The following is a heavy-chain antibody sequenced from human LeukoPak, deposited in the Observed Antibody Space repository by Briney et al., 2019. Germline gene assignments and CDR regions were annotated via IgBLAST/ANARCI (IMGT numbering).Heavy chain of an antibody. CDR3: AKSLWYEPPLGDY. CDR2: ISYDGSNK. CDR1: GFTFSSYG. V-gene: IGHV3-30*18. D-gene: IGHD3-10*01. Sequence: SGGSLRLSCAASGFTFSSYGMHWVRQAPGKGLEWVAVISYDGSNKYYADSVKGRFTISRDNSKNTLYLQMNSLRAEDTAVYYFAKSLWYEPPLGDYWGQGPLVTVSS. J-gene: IGHJ4*02.